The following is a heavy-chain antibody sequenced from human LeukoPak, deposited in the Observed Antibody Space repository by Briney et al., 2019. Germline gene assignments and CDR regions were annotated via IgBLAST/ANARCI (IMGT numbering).Heavy chain of an antibody. V-gene: IGHV4-34*01. D-gene: IGHD2-2*01. Sequence: SETLSLTCAVYGGSFSGYYWSWIRQPPGKGLEWTGEINHSGSTNYNPSLKSRVTISVDTSKNQFSLKLSSVTAADTAVYYCARLGYCSSTSCYGRYYYYYMDVWGKGTTVTISS. CDR3: ARLGYCSSTSCYGRYYYYYMDV. J-gene: IGHJ6*03. CDR1: GGSFSGYY. CDR2: INHSGST.